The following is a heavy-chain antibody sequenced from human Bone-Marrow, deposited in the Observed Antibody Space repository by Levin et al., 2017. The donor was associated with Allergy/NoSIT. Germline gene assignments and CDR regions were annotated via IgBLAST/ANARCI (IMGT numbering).Heavy chain of an antibody. D-gene: IGHD6-19*01. V-gene: IGHV3-23*01. J-gene: IGHJ4*02. CDR3: AKAKQWLPLDFDY. CDR2: ISGSGGST. CDR1: GFTFSSYA. Sequence: GESLKISCAASGFTFSSYAMSWVRQAPGKGLEWVSAISGSGGSTYYADSVKGRFTISRDNSKNTLYLQMNSLRAEDTAVYYCAKAKQWLPLDFDYWGQGTLVTVSS.